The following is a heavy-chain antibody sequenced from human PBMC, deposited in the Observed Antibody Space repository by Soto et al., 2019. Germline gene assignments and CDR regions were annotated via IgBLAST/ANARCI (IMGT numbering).Heavy chain of an antibody. CDR2: ISSSSSYI. CDR3: LGRTYYSCKWYSDYAVSVKSSITINPDTSKNQFSLQLNAVTPEDTALYYCARGGIAAAGTGSFDY. V-gene: IGHV3-21*01. CDR1: GFTFSSYS. Sequence: PGGSLRLSCAASGFTFSSYSMNWVRQAPGKGLEWVSSISSSSSYIYYADSVKGRFTISRDNAKNSLYLQMNSLRAEDTAVYYWLGRTYYSCKWYSDYAVSVKSSITINPDTSKNQFSLQLNAVTPEDTALYYCARGGIAAAGTGSFDYWGQGTLVTVSS. D-gene: IGHD1-26*01. J-gene: IGHJ4*02.